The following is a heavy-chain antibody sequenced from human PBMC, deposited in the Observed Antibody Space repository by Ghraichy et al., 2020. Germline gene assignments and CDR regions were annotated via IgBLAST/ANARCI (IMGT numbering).Heavy chain of an antibody. D-gene: IGHD2-2*01. Sequence: GESLNISCAASGFTFSSYGMHWVRQAPGKGLEWVAVISYDGSNKYYADSVKGRFTISRDNSKNTLYLQMNSLRAEDTAVYYCAKSRYCSSTSCYHYYGMDVWGQGTTVTVSS. J-gene: IGHJ6*02. CDR3: AKSRYCSSTSCYHYYGMDV. V-gene: IGHV3-30*18. CDR2: ISYDGSNK. CDR1: GFTFSSYG.